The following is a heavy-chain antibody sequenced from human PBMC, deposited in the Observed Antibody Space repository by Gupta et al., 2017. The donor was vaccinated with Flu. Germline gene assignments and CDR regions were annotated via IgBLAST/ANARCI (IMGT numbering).Heavy chain of an antibody. D-gene: IGHD3-3*01. V-gene: IGHV3-20*04. CDR2: INWNGNSL. Sequence: EVQLVESGGRVVRPGGSPPPSCPASGFMFDDHGMSWVRQVPGRGLEWVAGINWNGNSLAYVESVKGRFTISRDNAKQSLFLQMNSLRVEDTAFYYCARVGGYDFWRGPDYWGQGALVTVSS. CDR1: GFMFDDHG. J-gene: IGHJ4*02. CDR3: ARVGGYDFWRGPDY.